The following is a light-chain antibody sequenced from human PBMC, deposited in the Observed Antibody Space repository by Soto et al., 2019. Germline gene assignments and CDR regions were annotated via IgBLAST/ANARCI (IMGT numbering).Light chain of an antibody. CDR2: GAS. V-gene: IGKV3-15*01. J-gene: IGKJ1*01. CDR3: QQYNSFWT. CDR1: QSVSSN. Sequence: EIVMTQSPATLSVSPGERATLSCRASQSVSSNLAWYQQKPGQAPRLLIYGASTWATGIPSRFSGSGSGTEFTLTISSLQPDDSATYYCQQYNSFWTFGQGTKVDIK.